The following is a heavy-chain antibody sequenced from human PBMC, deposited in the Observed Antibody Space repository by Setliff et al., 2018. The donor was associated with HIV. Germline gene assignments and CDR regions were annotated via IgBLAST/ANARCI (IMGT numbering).Heavy chain of an antibody. D-gene: IGHD4-17*01. J-gene: IGHJ1*01. CDR3: ANSGTTAIEYFQH. CDR2: ISGSGGST. CDR1: GFTFGDYA. Sequence: GGSLRLSCTAPGFTFGDYAVSWVRQAPGKGLEWVSAISGSGGSTYYADSVKGRFTISRDNSKNTLYLQMNSLRAEDTAVYYCANSGTTAIEYFQHWGQGTLVTVSS. V-gene: IGHV3-23*01.